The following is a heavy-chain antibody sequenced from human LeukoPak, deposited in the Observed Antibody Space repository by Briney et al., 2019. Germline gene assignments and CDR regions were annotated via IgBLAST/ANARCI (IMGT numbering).Heavy chain of an antibody. Sequence: GASVKVSCKASGGTFSSYAISWVRQAPGQGLEWMGGIIPIFGTANYAQKFQGRVTITTDESTSTAYMELSSLRSEDTAVYYCASYETWQYCTNGVCYQGGYYFDYWGQGTLVTVSS. V-gene: IGHV1-69*05. J-gene: IGHJ4*02. CDR2: IIPIFGTA. CDR1: GGTFSSYA. CDR3: ASYETWQYCTNGVCYQGGYYFDY. D-gene: IGHD2-8*01.